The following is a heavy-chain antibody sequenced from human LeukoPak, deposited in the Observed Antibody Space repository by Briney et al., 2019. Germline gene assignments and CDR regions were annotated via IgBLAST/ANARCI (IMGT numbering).Heavy chain of an antibody. CDR3: ARDAAAGQLDY. Sequence: GGSLRLSCAASGFTFSSYGMHWVRQAPGKGLEWVAVIWYDGSNKYYADSVKGRFTISRDNSKNTLYLQMNSLRAEDTAVYYCARDAAAGQLDYWGQGTLVTVSS. D-gene: IGHD6-13*01. CDR1: GFTFSSYG. CDR2: IWYDGSNK. V-gene: IGHV3-33*01. J-gene: IGHJ4*02.